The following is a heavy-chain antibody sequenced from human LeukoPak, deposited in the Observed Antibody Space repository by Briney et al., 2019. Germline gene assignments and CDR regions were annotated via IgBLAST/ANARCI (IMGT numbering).Heavy chain of an antibody. J-gene: IGHJ3*02. CDR1: GGTFSSYA. Sequence: ASVKVSCKASGGTFSSYAISWVRQAPGQGLEWMGGIIPIFGTANYAQKFQGRVTITADESTSTAYMELSSLRSEDTAVYYCARDSHCSSTSCYAEAFDIGGQGTMVTVSS. CDR2: IIPIFGTA. D-gene: IGHD2-2*01. CDR3: ARDSHCSSTSCYAEAFDI. V-gene: IGHV1-69*13.